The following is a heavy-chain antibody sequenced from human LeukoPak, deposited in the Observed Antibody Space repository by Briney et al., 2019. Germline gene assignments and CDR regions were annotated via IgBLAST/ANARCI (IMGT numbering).Heavy chain of an antibody. Sequence: GGSLRLSCAASGFTFSSYSMNWVRQAPGKGLEWVSSISSSSTYIYYADSVKGRFTISRDNAKKSLYLQMNSLRAEDTAVYFCARDMPVGWEQLPFDYWGQGTLVTVSS. D-gene: IGHD1/OR15-1a*01. J-gene: IGHJ4*02. CDR2: ISSSSTYI. CDR1: GFTFSSYS. V-gene: IGHV3-21*01. CDR3: ARDMPVGWEQLPFDY.